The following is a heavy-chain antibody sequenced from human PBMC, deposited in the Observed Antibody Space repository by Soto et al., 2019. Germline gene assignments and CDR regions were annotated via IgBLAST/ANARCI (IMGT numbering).Heavy chain of an antibody. CDR1: GGTFSSYA. J-gene: IGHJ2*01. CDR3: ARDGYFEGNLDWYFDL. CDR2: IIPIFGTA. Sequence: QVQLVQSGAEVQKPGSSVKVSCKASGGTFSSYAISWVRQAPGQGLEWMGGIIPIFGTANYAQKFQGRVTITADESTSTAYMELSSLRSEDTAVYYCARDGYFEGNLDWYFDLWGRGTLVTVSS. V-gene: IGHV1-69*01. D-gene: IGHD1-1*01.